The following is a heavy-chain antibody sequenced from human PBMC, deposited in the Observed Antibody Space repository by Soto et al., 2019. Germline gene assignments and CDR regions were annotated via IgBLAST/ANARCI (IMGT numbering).Heavy chain of an antibody. D-gene: IGHD5-12*01. J-gene: IGHJ3*02. CDR3: ARVRLARRWLQAKYDAFDI. Sequence: GGSLRLSCAASGFTFSSYAMHWVRQAPGKGLEWVAVISYDGSNKYYADSVKGRFTISRDNSKNTLYLQMNSLRAEDTALYYCARVRLARRWLQAKYDAFDIWGQGTMVTVSS. CDR1: GFTFSSYA. CDR2: ISYDGSNK. V-gene: IGHV3-30-3*01.